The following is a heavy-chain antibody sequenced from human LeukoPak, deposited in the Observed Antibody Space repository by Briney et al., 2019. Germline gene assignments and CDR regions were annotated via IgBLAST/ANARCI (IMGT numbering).Heavy chain of an antibody. V-gene: IGHV3-74*01. Sequence: PGGSLRLSCAASGFTFSSYAMSWVRQAPGKGPVWVSLISNDESTIIYADSVKGRFTISRDNAKNTLYLQMSSLRAEDTAVYYCARDVGTWGQGTLVTVSS. CDR1: GFTFSSYA. D-gene: IGHD7-27*01. CDR3: ARDVGT. CDR2: ISNDESTI. J-gene: IGHJ5*02.